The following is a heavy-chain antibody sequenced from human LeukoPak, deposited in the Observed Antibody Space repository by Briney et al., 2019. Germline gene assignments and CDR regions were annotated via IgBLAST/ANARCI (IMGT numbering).Heavy chain of an antibody. Sequence: GGSLRLSCAVSGFSVSGYGMTWVRQAPGKGLEWVAHIKQDGSEKNYVDSVKGRFTISRDNAENSLFLQMNSLRVEDTAVYYCAREWQGGIAAAGTRIEGDYWGQGTLVAVSS. V-gene: IGHV3-7*01. D-gene: IGHD6-13*01. CDR3: AREWQGGIAAAGTRIEGDY. CDR2: IKQDGSEK. CDR1: GFSVSGYG. J-gene: IGHJ4*02.